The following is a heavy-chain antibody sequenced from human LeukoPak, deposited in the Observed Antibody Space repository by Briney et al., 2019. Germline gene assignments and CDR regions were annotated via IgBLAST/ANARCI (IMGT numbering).Heavy chain of an antibody. D-gene: IGHD2-2*01. CDR3: AREGYCSSTSCYRVDI. J-gene: IGHJ3*02. Sequence: SVKVSCKASGGTFSSYVISWVRQAPGQGLEWMGGIIPIFGTANYAQKFQGRVTITADESTSTAYMELSSLRSEDTAVYYCAREGYCSSTSCYRVDIWGQGTMVTVSS. V-gene: IGHV1-69*13. CDR2: IIPIFGTA. CDR1: GGTFSSYV.